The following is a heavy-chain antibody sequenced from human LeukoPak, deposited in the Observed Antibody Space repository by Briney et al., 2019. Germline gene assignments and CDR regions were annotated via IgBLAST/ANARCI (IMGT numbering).Heavy chain of an antibody. CDR3: ARRVVRGPYNWFDP. CDR2: IYYSGST. Sequence: SETLSLTCTVSGGSISSSSYYWGWIRQPPGKGLEWIGSIYYSGSTYYNPSLKSRVTISVDTSKNQFSLKLSSVTAADTAVYYCARRVVRGPYNWFDPWGQGTLVTVSS. V-gene: IGHV4-39*01. CDR1: GGSISSSSYY. J-gene: IGHJ5*02. D-gene: IGHD3-10*01.